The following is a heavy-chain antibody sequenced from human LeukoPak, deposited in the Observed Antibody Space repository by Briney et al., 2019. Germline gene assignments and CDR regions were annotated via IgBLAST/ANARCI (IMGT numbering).Heavy chain of an antibody. CDR1: GFTFSSYG. Sequence: GGSLRLSCAASGFTFSSYGTHWVRQAPGKGLEWVAVIWYDGSNKYYADSVKGRFTISRDNSKNTLYLQMNSLRAEDTAVYYCARDRASSSYFDYWGQGTLVTVSS. CDR3: ARDRASSSYFDY. J-gene: IGHJ4*02. CDR2: IWYDGSNK. D-gene: IGHD6-6*01. V-gene: IGHV3-33*01.